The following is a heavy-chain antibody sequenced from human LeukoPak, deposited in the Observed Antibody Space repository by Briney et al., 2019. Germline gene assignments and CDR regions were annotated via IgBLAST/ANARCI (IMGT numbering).Heavy chain of an antibody. J-gene: IGHJ4*02. Sequence: SETLSLTCTVSGGSITTYHWNWIRQPPGKGQEWIGYAYYRGGTKYNPSLKSRVSLSVDTSKNQVSLKLSSVSAADTAVYFCARSYGSYVLDYWGQGSLVIVSS. CDR1: GGSITTYH. CDR2: AYYRGGT. V-gene: IGHV4-59*01. D-gene: IGHD6-6*01. CDR3: ARSYGSYVLDY.